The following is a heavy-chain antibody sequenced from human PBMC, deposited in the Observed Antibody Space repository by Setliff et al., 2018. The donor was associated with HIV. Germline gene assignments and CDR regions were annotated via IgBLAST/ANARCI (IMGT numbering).Heavy chain of an antibody. Sequence: ASVKVSCKASGGTFSTYAITWVRQAPGQGLQWVGGIIPFLNLTHYAQQFQGTVTITADESTSTAYMEVASLKSEDTAVYYCAAGGASAYYYYYMDVWGEGTTVTVSS. D-gene: IGHD4-17*01. CDR1: GGTFSTYA. V-gene: IGHV1-69*10. CDR3: AAGGASAYYYYYMDV. CDR2: IIPFLNLT. J-gene: IGHJ6*03.